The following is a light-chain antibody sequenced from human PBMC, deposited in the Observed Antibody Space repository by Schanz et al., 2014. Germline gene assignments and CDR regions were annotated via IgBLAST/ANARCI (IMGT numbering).Light chain of an antibody. CDR3: QQHPPIT. CDR2: GAS. CDR1: QSVSSN. V-gene: IGKV3-15*01. J-gene: IGKJ5*01. Sequence: EIVMTQSPATLSVSPGERATLSCRASQSVSSNLAWYQQKPGQAPRLLIYGASTRATGIPARFSGSGSGTEFTLTISSLQSEDFAVYYCQQHPPITFGQGTRLDIK.